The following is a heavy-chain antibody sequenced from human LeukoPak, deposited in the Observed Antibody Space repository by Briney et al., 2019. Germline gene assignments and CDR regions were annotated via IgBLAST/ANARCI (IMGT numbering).Heavy chain of an antibody. Sequence: PGGSLRLSCAASGFTFSNAWMSWVRQAPGKGLEWVGRIKSKTDGGTTDYAAPVKGRFTISRDDSKNTLYLQMNSLKTEDTAVSYCTTSSWYAKGRYWGQGTLVTVSS. D-gene: IGHD6-13*01. CDR1: GFTFSNAW. CDR2: IKSKTDGGTT. V-gene: IGHV3-15*01. CDR3: TTSSWYAKGRY. J-gene: IGHJ4*02.